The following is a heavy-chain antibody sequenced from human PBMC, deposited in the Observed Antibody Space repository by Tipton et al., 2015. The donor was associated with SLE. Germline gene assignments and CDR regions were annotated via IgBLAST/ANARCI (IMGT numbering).Heavy chain of an antibody. V-gene: IGHV3-49*03. J-gene: IGHJ6*02. D-gene: IGHD3-22*01. CDR2: IRSKAYGGTT. CDR3: TRDLDYYDSSGYDYYYGMDV. CDR1: GFTFGDYA. Sequence: SLRLSCTASGFTFGDYAMSWFRQAPGKGLEWVGFIRSKAYGGTTEYDASVKGRFTISRGDSKSIAYRQMNSLKTEDTAVYYCTRDLDYYDSSGYDYYYGMDVWGQGTTVTVSS.